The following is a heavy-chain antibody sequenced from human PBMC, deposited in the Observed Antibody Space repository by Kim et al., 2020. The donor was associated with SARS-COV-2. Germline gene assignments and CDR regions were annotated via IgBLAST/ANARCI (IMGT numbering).Heavy chain of an antibody. D-gene: IGHD6-19*01. CDR3: ARQGVAATFMDV. Sequence: TGYSPSFQGQVTISADKSISTAYLQWSSLKASDTAMYYCARQGVAATFMDVWGQGTTVTVSS. CDR2: T. V-gene: IGHV5-51*01. J-gene: IGHJ6*02.